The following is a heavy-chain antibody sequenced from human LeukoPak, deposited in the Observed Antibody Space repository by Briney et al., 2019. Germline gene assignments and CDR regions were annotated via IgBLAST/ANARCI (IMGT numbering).Heavy chain of an antibody. CDR3: ARVFEYSSSSADY. CDR1: GFTFSSYS. D-gene: IGHD6-6*01. J-gene: IGHJ4*02. CDR2: ISSSSSYI. Sequence: PGGSLRLSCAASGFTFSSYSMNWVRQAPGKGLEWVSSISSSSSYIYYADSVKGRFTISRDNAKNSLYLQMNSLRAEDTAVYYCARVFEYSSSSADYWGRGTLVTVSS. V-gene: IGHV3-21*01.